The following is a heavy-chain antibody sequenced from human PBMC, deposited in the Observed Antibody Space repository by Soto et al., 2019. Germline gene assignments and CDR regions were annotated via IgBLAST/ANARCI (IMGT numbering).Heavy chain of an antibody. CDR3: ARDIFDY. V-gene: IGHV1-18*01. CDR1: GYSFSTYG. CDR2: ISVYSGNT. Sequence: QVHFVQSGGEVKKSGASVKVSCTASGYSFSTYGITWVRQAPGQGLEWMGWISVYSGNTVYAQKFEARLTLTTDTSSITAYMELRSLRSDDTAVYYCARDIFDYWGQATLVTVSS. J-gene: IGHJ4*02.